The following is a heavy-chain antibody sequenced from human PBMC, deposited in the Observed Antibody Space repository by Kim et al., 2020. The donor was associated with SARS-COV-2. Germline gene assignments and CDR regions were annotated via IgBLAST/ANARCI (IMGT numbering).Heavy chain of an antibody. CDR1: GYTFTSYG. D-gene: IGHD3-16*01. V-gene: IGHV1-18*01. J-gene: IGHJ5*02. CDR2: ISAYNGNT. CDR3: ARDLSLGGRTRYNWFDP. Sequence: ASVKVSCKASGYTFTSYGISWVRQAPGQGLEWMGWISAYNGNTNYAQKLQGRVTMTTDTSTSTAYMELRSLRSDDTAVYYCARDLSLGGRTRYNWFDPWGQGTLVTVSS.